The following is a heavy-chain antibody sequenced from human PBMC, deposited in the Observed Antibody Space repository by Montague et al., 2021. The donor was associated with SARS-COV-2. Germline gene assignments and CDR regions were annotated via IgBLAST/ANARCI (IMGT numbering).Heavy chain of an antibody. Sequence: SLRLSCAASGFTFENYVMHWVRQAPGKGLEWVSCISWSSVTTGYVDSVKGRFTISRDNAKNSLYLQMNSLSAEDTALYYCASSVWFHNNRGYYSFDYWGQGILVTVSS. J-gene: IGHJ4*02. CDR2: ISWSSVTT. CDR1: GFTFENYV. CDR3: ASSVWFHNNRGYYSFDY. D-gene: IGHD3-22*01. V-gene: IGHV3-9*01.